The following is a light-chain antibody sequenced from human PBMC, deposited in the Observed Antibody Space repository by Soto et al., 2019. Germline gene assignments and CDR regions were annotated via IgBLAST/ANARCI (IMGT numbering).Light chain of an antibody. CDR3: QQYSRYSIT. CDR1: QSISYW. CDR2: QAS. J-gene: IGKJ4*01. V-gene: IGKV1-5*03. Sequence: DIQMTQSPSTLSASVGDRVTITCRASQSISYWLAWYQQKPGRAPTVLIYQASTLESGVPSRFSGSGFGTEFTLTISSLQPDDFATYYCQQYSRYSITFGGGTKVEIK.